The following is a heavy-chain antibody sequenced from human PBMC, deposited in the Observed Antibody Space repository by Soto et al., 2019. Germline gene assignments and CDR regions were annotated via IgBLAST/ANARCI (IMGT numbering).Heavy chain of an antibody. V-gene: IGHV3-23*01. CDR2: ISGSGANT. D-gene: IGHD1-26*01. Sequence: EVQLLQSGGGLVQPGGSLGLSCGASGFTFTSYAMSWVRHVPGKGLEWISSISGSGANTWYAGSVQGRFIISRDNSKSTVSLHMSSLRVEDTAIYYCARDRATFDSWGQGTLVTVSS. J-gene: IGHJ4*02. CDR1: GFTFTSYA. CDR3: ARDRATFDS.